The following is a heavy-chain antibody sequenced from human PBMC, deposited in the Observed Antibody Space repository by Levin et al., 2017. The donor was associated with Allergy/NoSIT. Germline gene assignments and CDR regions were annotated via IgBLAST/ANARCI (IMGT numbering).Heavy chain of an antibody. Sequence: SETLSLTCTVSGDSISSRTYFWGWIRQPPGEALEWIGSMSSSGSTYYKPSLDSRVTISRDTSKNQFSLNLNSVTAADTAVYYCARRHPAALNTGSGWFDSWGQGTLVTVSS. V-gene: IGHV4-39*01. CDR2: MSSSGST. D-gene: IGHD6-13*01. J-gene: IGHJ5*01. CDR1: GDSISSRTYF. CDR3: ARRHPAALNTGSGWFDS.